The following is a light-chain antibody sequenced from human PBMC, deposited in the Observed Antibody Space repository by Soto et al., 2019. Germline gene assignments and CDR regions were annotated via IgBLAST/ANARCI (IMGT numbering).Light chain of an antibody. CDR3: TSFTTISTWV. CDR2: GNS. CDR1: SSNIGAGYD. J-gene: IGLJ3*02. V-gene: IGLV1-40*01. Sequence: QSVLTQPPSVSGAPGQRVTISCTGSSSNIGAGYDVHWYQHLPGTAPKLLISGNSNRPSGVPDRFSGSKSGTSASLAITGLQAEDEADYYCTSFTTISTWVFGGGTKLTVL.